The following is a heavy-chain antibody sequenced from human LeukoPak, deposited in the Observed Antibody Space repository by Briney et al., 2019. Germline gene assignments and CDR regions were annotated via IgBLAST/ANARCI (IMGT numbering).Heavy chain of an antibody. V-gene: IGHV3-21*01. CDR1: GFTFSSYS. CDR2: ISGSSSYI. J-gene: IGHJ4*02. CDR3: ARDVGEYCSGGSCTACVH. Sequence: GGSLRLSCAASGFTFSSYSMNWVRQAPGKGLEWVSSISGSSSYIYYADSMKGRFTISRDNAKKSLYLQMNSLRAEDTAVYFCARDVGEYCSGGSCTACVHWGQGTLVTVSS. D-gene: IGHD2-15*01.